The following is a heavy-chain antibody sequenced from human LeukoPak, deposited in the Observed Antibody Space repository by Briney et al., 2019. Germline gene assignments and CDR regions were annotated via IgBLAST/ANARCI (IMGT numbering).Heavy chain of an antibody. CDR1: GFTFSGQY. J-gene: IGHJ4*02. Sequence: GGSLRLSCAASGFTFSGQYMSWLRQAPGKGLEWLSYISSDSSHTNYADSVKGRFTISRDNAENSLYLQMNSLRAEDTAVYYCARIVPGGASFDNWGQGTLVTVSS. CDR3: ARIVPGGASFDN. D-gene: IGHD2-8*02. CDR2: ISSDSSHT. V-gene: IGHV3-11*03.